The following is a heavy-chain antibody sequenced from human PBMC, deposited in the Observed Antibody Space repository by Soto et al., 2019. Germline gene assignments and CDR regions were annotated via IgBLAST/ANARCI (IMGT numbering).Heavy chain of an antibody. CDR3: AKPRSPNSRDACDY. CDR1: GYTFTGYH. V-gene: IGHV1-2*02. D-gene: IGHD3-16*01. J-gene: IGHJ4*03. CDR2: INPNSGGT. Sequence: GASVKVSCKASGYTFTGYHLYWLRQAPGQGLEWMGWINPNSGGTNYAQKFQGRVTMTRDTSINTAYMELNSLRSDDTAVYYCAKPRSPNSRDACDYWCQGTMVTVSS.